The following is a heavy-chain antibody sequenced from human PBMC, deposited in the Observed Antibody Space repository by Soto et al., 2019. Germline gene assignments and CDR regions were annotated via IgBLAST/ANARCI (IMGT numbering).Heavy chain of an antibody. V-gene: IGHV3-21*01. Sequence: GGSLRLSCAASGFTFSSYSMNWVRQAPGKGLEWVSSISSSSSYIYYADSVKGRFTISRDNAKNSLYLQMNSLRAEDTAVYYCAGGSPAAGQPLYCYYGMEVWGQETTVTVSS. CDR3: AGGSPAAGQPLYCYYGMEV. J-gene: IGHJ6*02. CDR2: ISSSSSYI. D-gene: IGHD6-13*01. CDR1: GFTFSSYS.